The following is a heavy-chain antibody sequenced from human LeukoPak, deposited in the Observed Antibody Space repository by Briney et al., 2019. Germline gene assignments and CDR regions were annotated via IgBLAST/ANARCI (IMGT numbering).Heavy chain of an antibody. J-gene: IGHJ6*03. CDR2: INPSGGST. D-gene: IGHD6-19*01. Sequence: ASVKVSCKASGYTFTGYYMHWVRQAPGQGLEWMGIINPSGGSTSYAQKFQGRVTMTRDMSTSTVYMELSSLRSEDTAVYYCARDGGIAVAEPGDFYYYMDVWGKGTTVTVSS. CDR1: GYTFTGYY. V-gene: IGHV1-46*01. CDR3: ARDGGIAVAEPGDFYYYMDV.